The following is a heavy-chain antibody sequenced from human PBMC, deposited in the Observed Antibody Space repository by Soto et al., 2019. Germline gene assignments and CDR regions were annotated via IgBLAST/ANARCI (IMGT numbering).Heavy chain of an antibody. V-gene: IGHV4-39*01. CDR2: VYYRGNA. J-gene: IGHJ4*02. D-gene: IGHD3-9*01. CDR3: ARLEGLATISYYFDF. CDR1: DDSINSDKYY. Sequence: SETLSLTCSVSDDSINSDKYYWGWIRQPPGKGLEWIGSVYYRGNAYYNPSLQTRVTISLDKSKSQFSLKLNSVTAADSAVYSCARLEGLATISYYFDFWGPGALVTVSS.